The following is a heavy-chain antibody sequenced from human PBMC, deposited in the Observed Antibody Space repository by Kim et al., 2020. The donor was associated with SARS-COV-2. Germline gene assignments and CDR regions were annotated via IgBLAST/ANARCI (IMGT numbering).Heavy chain of an antibody. D-gene: IGHD5-18*01. CDR2: IIPIFGTA. CDR3: AREGGNTAMALFFNWFDP. CDR1: GGTFSSYA. V-gene: IGHV1-69*13. Sequence: SVKVSCKASGGTFSSYAISWVRQAPGQGLEWMGGIIPIFGTANYAQKFQGRVTITADESTSTAYMELSSLRSEDTAVYYCAREGGNTAMALFFNWFDPWGQGTLVTVSS. J-gene: IGHJ5*02.